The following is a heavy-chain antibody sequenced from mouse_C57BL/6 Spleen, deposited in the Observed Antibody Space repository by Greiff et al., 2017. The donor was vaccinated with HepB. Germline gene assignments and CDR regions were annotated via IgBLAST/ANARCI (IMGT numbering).Heavy chain of an antibody. CDR3: ARVTGTFYYAMDY. J-gene: IGHJ4*01. CDR1: GYTFTSYW. D-gene: IGHD4-1*01. V-gene: IGHV1-69*01. Sequence: VQLQESGAELVMPGASVKLSCKASGYTFTSYWMHWVKQRPGQGLEWIGEIDPSDSYTNYNQKFKGKSTLTVDKSSSTAYMQLSSLTSEDSAVYYCARVTGTFYYAMDYWGQGTSVTVSS. CDR2: IDPSDSYT.